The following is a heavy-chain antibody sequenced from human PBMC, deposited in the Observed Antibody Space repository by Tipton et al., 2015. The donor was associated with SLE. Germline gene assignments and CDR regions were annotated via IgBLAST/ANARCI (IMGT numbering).Heavy chain of an antibody. V-gene: IGHV4-4*07. J-gene: IGHJ5*02. Sequence: TLSLTCSVSGGSISSYYWNWIRQPAGKGLEWIGRIHPSGSTNHNPSLKSRVSMSVDTSTNQFSLNLSSVTAADTAVYYCARSSSRVGWFDPWGQGTLVTVFS. CDR1: GGSISSYY. CDR3: ARSSSRVGWFDP. CDR2: IHPSGST. D-gene: IGHD2-2*01.